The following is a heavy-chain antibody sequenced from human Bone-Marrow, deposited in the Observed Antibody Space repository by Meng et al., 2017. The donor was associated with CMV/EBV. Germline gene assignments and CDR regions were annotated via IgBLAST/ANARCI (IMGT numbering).Heavy chain of an antibody. Sequence: QVQLQQWAAVLLKPSETLSRTCAVYGGSFSGYYWSWIRQPPGKGLEWIGEINHSGSTNYNPSLKRRVTISVDTSKNQFSLKLSSVTAADTAVYYCARAQAVAGRFCVYWGQGTLVTVSS. J-gene: IGHJ4*02. V-gene: IGHV4-34*01. CDR3: ARAQAVAGRFCVY. CDR1: GGSFSGYY. CDR2: INHSGST. D-gene: IGHD6-19*01.